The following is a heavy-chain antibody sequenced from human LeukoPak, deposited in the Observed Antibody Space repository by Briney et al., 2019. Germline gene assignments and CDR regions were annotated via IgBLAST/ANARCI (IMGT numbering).Heavy chain of an antibody. D-gene: IGHD3-22*01. CDR1: GGSISSGGYY. V-gene: IGHV4-30-2*01. Sequence: PSETLSLTCTVSGGSISSGGYYWSWIRQPPGKGLEWIGYIYHSGSTYYNPSLKSRVTISVDRSKNQFSLKLSSVTAADTAVYYCARASRSSGLWDYYYGMDVWGQGTTVTVSS. CDR3: ARASRSSGLWDYYYGMDV. J-gene: IGHJ6*02. CDR2: IYHSGST.